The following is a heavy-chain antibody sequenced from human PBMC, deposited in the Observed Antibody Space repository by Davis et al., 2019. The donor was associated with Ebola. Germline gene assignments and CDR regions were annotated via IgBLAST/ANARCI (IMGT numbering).Heavy chain of an antibody. V-gene: IGHV4-39*01. Sequence: MPSETLSLTCTVSGGYISSSSYYWGWIRQPPGKGLEWIGSIYYSGSTYYNPSLKSRVTISVDTSKNQFSLKLSSVTAADTAVYYCATRHPSHFDYWGQGTLVTVSS. J-gene: IGHJ4*02. CDR1: GGYISSSSYY. CDR2: IYYSGST. CDR3: ATRHPSHFDY.